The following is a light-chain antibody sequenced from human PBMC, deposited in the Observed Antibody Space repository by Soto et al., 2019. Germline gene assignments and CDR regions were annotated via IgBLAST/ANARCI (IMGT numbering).Light chain of an antibody. V-gene: IGKV3-15*01. CDR1: QSVSSN. CDR2: GAS. CDR3: QQYNNWPPWT. Sequence: EIVMTQSPATLSVSPGERATLSCRASQSVSSNFAWYQQKPGQAPRLLIYGASTRATGIPARFSGSASGTEFNLTISSVQSEDFAVYYCQQYNNWPPWTVGQGTKVEIK. J-gene: IGKJ1*01.